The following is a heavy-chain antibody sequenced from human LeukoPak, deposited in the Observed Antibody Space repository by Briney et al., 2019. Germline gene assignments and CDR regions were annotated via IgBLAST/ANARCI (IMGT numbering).Heavy chain of an antibody. D-gene: IGHD3-3*01. J-gene: IGHJ6*02. CDR2: IFYSVNT. CDR3: ARENGDFWSGYRTDV. CDR1: GGSISSYY. V-gene: IGHV4-59*01. Sequence: SETLSLTCTVSGGSISSYYWSWIRQPPGKGLEWIGYIFYSVNTNYNPSLKSRATISVDTSKNQFSLKLSSVTAADTAVYYCARENGDFWSGYRTDVWGQGTTVTVSS.